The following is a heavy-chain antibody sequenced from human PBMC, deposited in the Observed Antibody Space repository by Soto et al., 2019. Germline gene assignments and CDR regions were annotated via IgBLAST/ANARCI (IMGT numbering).Heavy chain of an antibody. CDR1: GGSISSGGCY. D-gene: IGHD3-10*01. CDR2: IYYSGST. CDR3: ASLTYYYGSGSEDDDFDI. Sequence: SETLSLTCTVSGGSISSGGCYWSWIRQHPGKGLEWIGYIYYSGSTYYNPSLKSRVTISVDTSKNQFSLKLSSVTAADTAVYYCASLTYYYGSGSEDDDFDIWGQGTMVTVSS. V-gene: IGHV4-31*03. J-gene: IGHJ3*02.